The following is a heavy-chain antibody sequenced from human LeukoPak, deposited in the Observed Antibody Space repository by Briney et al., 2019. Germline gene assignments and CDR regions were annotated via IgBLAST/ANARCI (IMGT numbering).Heavy chain of an antibody. CDR1: GGSISRYF. CDR2: IYYSGTT. Sequence: SETLPLTCTVSGGSISRYFWSWIRQPPGKGLEWIAYIYYSGTTNYNPSLKSRVTISVDTSENQFSLKLNSVTAADTAVYYCARVRALSYYDSSGDLYYFDYWGQGTLVTVSS. V-gene: IGHV4-59*01. D-gene: IGHD3-22*01. J-gene: IGHJ4*02. CDR3: ARVRALSYYDSSGDLYYFDY.